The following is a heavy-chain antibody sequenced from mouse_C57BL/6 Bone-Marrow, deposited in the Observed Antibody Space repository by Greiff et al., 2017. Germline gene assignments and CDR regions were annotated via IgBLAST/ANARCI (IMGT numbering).Heavy chain of an antibody. CDR3: TTEGEGEFAY. V-gene: IGHV14-4*01. CDR2: IDPENGDT. CDR1: GFNIKDDY. Sequence: VQLQQSGAELVRPGASVKLSCTASGFNIKDDYMHWVKQRPEQGLEWIGWIDPENGDTEYASKFQGKGTITADTSSNKAYLQLSILTSEYTAVYYCTTEGEGEFAYWRQGTLVTVSA. J-gene: IGHJ3*01.